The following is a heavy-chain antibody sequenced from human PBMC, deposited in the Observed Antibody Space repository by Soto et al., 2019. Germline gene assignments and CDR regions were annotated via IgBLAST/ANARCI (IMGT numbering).Heavy chain of an antibody. V-gene: IGHV4-59*01. CDR2: IYYTGIT. J-gene: IGHJ5*02. Sequence: QVQLQQSGPGLLKPSETLSLTCSVSGGSITDNYWTWIRQSPGKGLEWVGYIYYTGITNYNPSPKRRVTISLDRSKTQFSLKLDSVTAADTAVYYCARALDYDFWGGRNWFDPWGQGTLVTVSS. CDR1: GGSITDNY. CDR3: ARALDYDFWGGRNWFDP. D-gene: IGHD3-3*01.